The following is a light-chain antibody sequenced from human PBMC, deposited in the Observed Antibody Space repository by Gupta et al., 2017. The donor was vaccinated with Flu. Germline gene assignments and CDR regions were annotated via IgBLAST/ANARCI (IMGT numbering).Light chain of an antibody. J-gene: IGKJ4*01. CDR2: GAS. V-gene: IGKV3-20*01. CDR3: HQGGRSPLT. CDR1: PSINSNY. Sequence: EIVLTQSPATLSLPPGETATLSCRASPSINSNYLAWYQQKPGQAPGLLVYGASSRATGVPDRFSGSGSGTDFPLTIRRLEPEDFAVYYCHQGGRSPLTFGGGSKVDIK.